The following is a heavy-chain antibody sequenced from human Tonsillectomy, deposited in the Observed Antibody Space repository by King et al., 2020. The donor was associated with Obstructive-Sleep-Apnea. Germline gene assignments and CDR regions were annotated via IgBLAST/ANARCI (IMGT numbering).Heavy chain of an antibody. CDR3: ARQDNSLSYWFDP. CDR1: GYSFTSYW. CDR2: IGPSDSYT. J-gene: IGHJ5*02. V-gene: IGHV5-10-1*01. Sequence: QLVQSGAEVKKPGESLRISCKGSGYSFTSYWISWVRQMPGKGLEWMGRIGPSDSYTNYSPPFQGHVTISADKSIITAYLQWSSLKASDTAIYYCARQDNSLSYWFDPWGQGTLVTVSS. D-gene: IGHD2/OR15-2a*01.